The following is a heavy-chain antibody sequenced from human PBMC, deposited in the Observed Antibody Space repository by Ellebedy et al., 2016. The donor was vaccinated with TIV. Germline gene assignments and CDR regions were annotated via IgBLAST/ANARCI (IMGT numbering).Heavy chain of an antibody. Sequence: GGSLRLSCAASGFTFDDYGMHWVRQAPGKGLEWVSGISWNSGSIAYADSVKGRFTISRDNAKNSLYLQMNSLKAEDTALYYCAKDSDWAYTSIASSPFDYWGQGTLVSVSS. CDR2: ISWNSGSI. V-gene: IGHV3-9*01. CDR3: AKDSDWAYTSIASSPFDY. D-gene: IGHD6-6*01. J-gene: IGHJ4*02. CDR1: GFTFDDYG.